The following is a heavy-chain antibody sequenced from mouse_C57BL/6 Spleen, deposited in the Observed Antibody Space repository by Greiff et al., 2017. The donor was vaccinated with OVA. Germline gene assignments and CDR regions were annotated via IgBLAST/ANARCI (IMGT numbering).Heavy chain of an antibody. Sequence: VQLQQSGPELVKPGASVKISCKASGYTFTDYYMNWVKQSHGKSLEWIGDINPNNGGTSYNQKFKGKATLTVDKSSSTAYMELRSLTSEDSAVYYCARKDDYDPYYFDDWGQGTTLTVSS. D-gene: IGHD2-4*01. J-gene: IGHJ2*01. CDR3: ARKDDYDPYYFDD. CDR2: INPNNGGT. CDR1: GYTFTDYY. V-gene: IGHV1-26*01.